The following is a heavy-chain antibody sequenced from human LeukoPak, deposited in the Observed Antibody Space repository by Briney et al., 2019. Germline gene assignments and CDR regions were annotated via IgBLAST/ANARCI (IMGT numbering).Heavy chain of an antibody. D-gene: IGHD3-3*01. CDR1: GFTFDDYA. CDR3: AKGGPSISYCYYGMDV. V-gene: IGHV3-9*01. Sequence: GRSLRLSCAASGFTFDDYAMHWVRQAPGKGLEWVSGISWNSGSIGYADSVKGRFTISRDNAKNSLYLQMNSLRAEDTALYYCAKGGPSISYCYYGMDVWGQGTTVTVSS. CDR2: ISWNSGSI. J-gene: IGHJ6*02.